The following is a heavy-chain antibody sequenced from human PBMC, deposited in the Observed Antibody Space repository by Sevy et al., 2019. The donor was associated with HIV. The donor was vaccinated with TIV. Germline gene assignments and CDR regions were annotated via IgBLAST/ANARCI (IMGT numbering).Heavy chain of an antibody. Sequence: GESLKISCKGSGYSFTSYWIGWVRQMPGKGLEWMGIIYPGDSDTRYSPSFQGQVTISADKSISPAYRQWSSLKASDTAMYYCAGHQLELRKDAFDIWGQGTMVTVSS. V-gene: IGHV5-51*01. D-gene: IGHD1-7*01. CDR3: AGHQLELRKDAFDI. CDR1: GYSFTSYW. CDR2: IYPGDSDT. J-gene: IGHJ3*02.